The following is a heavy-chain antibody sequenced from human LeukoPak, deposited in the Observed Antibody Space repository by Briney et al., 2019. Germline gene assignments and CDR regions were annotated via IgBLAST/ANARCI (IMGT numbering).Heavy chain of an antibody. CDR2: IYYSGST. V-gene: IGHV4-39*07. J-gene: IGHJ3*02. CDR3: ARYPAKETDYYDSSGNRYHRAFDI. CDR1: GGSISSSSYY. Sequence: PSETLSLTCTVSGGSISSSSYYWGWIRQPPGKGLEWIGSIYYSGSTYYNPSLKSRVTISVDTSENQFSLKLSSVTAADTAVYYCARYPAKETDYYDSSGNRYHRAFDIWGQGTMVTVSS. D-gene: IGHD3-22*01.